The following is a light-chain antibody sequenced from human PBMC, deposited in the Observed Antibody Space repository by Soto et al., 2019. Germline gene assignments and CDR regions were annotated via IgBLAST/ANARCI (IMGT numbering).Light chain of an antibody. CDR1: QSVSIK. CDR2: DTS. CDR3: QHYVERSPIT. J-gene: IGKJ5*01. V-gene: IGKV3-15*01. Sequence: EIVLTQSRATLSVSPSQGAYLXCRASQSVSIKLAWYQQKPGQAPRLLIYDTSTRATGIPARFSGSGSGTEFTLTISSLQSEDFALYYCQHYVERSPITFGQGTRLEI.